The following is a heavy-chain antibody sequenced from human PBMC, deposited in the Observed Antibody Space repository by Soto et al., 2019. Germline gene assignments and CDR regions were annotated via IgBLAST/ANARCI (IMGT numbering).Heavy chain of an antibody. CDR2: IYSGGST. CDR3: AKAEFGELSSFDY. D-gene: IGHD3-10*01. V-gene: IGHV3-66*01. Sequence: PGGSLRLSCAASGFTVSSNYMSWVRQAPGKGLEWVSVIYSGGSTYYADSVKGRFTISRDNSKNTLYLQMNSLRAEDTAAYYCAKAEFGELSSFDYWGQGTLVTVSS. J-gene: IGHJ4*02. CDR1: GFTVSSNY.